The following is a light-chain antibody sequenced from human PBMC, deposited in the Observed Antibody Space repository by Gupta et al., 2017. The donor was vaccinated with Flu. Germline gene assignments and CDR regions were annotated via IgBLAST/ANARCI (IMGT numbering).Light chain of an antibody. CDR3: QSADSSGTWV. CDR1: ALPKQY. CDR2: KDS. V-gene: IGLV3-25*02. Sequence: SSALTQPPSVSVSPGQTARITCPGDALPKQYAYWYQQKPGQAPVLVIYKDSERPSGIPERFSGSSSGTTVTLTISGVQAEDEADYYCQSADSSGTWVFGGGTKLTVL. J-gene: IGLJ3*02.